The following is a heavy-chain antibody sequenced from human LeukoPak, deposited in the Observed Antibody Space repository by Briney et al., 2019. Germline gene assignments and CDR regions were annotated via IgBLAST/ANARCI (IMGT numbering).Heavy chain of an antibody. CDR3: ARLGPAAGTSFDY. V-gene: IGHV4-59*08. D-gene: IGHD6-13*01. J-gene: IGHJ4*02. CDR2: ISYSGST. Sequence: PSETLSLTCTVSAGPISNYYWSWIRQPPGKGLEWIGYISYSGSTNYNPSLKSRVTISVDTSKNQFSLKLSSVTAADTAVYYCARLGPAAGTSFDYWGQGTLVTVSS. CDR1: AGPISNYY.